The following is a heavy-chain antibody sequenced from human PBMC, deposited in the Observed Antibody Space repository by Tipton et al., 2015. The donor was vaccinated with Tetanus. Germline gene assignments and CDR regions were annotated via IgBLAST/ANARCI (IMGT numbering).Heavy chain of an antibody. D-gene: IGHD3-10*01. V-gene: IGHV3-23*01. J-gene: IGHJ6*03. CDR3: AKGSYYGSGSYPPLGAYCYYYMDV. Sequence: SLRLSCAASGFTFSSYAMSWVRQAPGKGLEWVSAISDSGGSTYYADSVKGRFTISRDNSKNTLYLQMHSLRADDTAVYYCAKGSYYGSGSYPPLGAYCYYYMDVWGKGTTVTDSS. CDR2: ISDSGGST. CDR1: GFTFSSYA.